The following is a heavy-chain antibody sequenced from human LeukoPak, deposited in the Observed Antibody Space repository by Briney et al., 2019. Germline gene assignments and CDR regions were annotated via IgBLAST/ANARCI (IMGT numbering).Heavy chain of an antibody. CDR1: GGTFSSYA. CDR2: IIPIFGTA. CDR3: AREEPAAINWFDP. J-gene: IGHJ5*02. D-gene: IGHD2-2*02. V-gene: IGHV1-69*13. Sequence: SVKVPCKASGGTFSSYAISWVRQAPGQGLEWMGGIIPIFGTANYAQKFQGRVTITADESTSTAYMELSSLRSEDTAVYYCAREEPAAINWFDPWGQGTLVTVSS.